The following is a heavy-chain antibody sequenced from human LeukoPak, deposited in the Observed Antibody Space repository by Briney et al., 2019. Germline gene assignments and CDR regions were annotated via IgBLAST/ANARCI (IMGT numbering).Heavy chain of an antibody. Sequence: PSETLSLTCAVYGGSFSGYYWSWIRQPPGKGLEWIGVINHSGSTNYNPSLKSRVTLSVDTSKNQFSLKLSSVTAADTAVYYCARRGTYYDFWSGYPTYFDYWGQGTLVTVSS. CDR2: INHSGST. V-gene: IGHV4-34*01. CDR1: GGSFSGYY. CDR3: ARRGTYYDFWSGYPTYFDY. J-gene: IGHJ4*02. D-gene: IGHD3-3*01.